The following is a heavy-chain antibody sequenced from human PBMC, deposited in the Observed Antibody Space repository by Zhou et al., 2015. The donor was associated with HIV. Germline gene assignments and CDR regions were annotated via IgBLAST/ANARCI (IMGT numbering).Heavy chain of an antibody. CDR2: IIPILGTT. D-gene: IGHD6-6*01. CDR1: GGTFNSYA. J-gene: IGHJ2*01. V-gene: IGHV1-69*06. Sequence: QVQLVQSGAEVKKPGSSVKVSCKASGGTFNSYAVSWVRQAPGQGLEWMGGIIPILGTTNYAQKFQGRVSITADRSTTTAYMELRSLISEDTAVYYCARDRGAARPDWRYFDLWGRGTLVTVSS. CDR3: ARDRGAARPDWRYFDL.